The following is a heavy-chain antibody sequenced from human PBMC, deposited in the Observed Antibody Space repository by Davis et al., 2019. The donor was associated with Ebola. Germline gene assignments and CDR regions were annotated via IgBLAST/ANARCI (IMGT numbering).Heavy chain of an antibody. D-gene: IGHD3-10*01. CDR3: TVGGIGGMGDY. Sequence: AASVKVSCKVSDYTLREISIHWVRLAPRIGLEWMGSSDPEDESIYAQKFQGRVTMTEDTSTNTAYMGLSSLKSEDTGVYYCTVGGIGGMGDYWGQGTRVTVSS. CDR2: SDPEDES. CDR1: DYTLREIS. V-gene: IGHV1-24*01. J-gene: IGHJ4*02.